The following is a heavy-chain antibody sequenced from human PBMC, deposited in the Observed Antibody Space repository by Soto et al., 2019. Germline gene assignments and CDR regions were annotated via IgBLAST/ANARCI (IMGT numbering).Heavy chain of an antibody. V-gene: IGHV4-34*01. CDR1: GGSFSGYY. Sequence: SETLSLTCAVYGGSFSGYYWSWIRQPPGKGLEWIGEINHSGSTNYNPSLKSRVTISVDTSKNQFSLKLSSVTAADTAMYYCARTRSGLYYHYGMDVWGQGTTVTVSS. CDR2: INHSGST. D-gene: IGHD6-19*01. CDR3: ARTRSGLYYHYGMDV. J-gene: IGHJ6*02.